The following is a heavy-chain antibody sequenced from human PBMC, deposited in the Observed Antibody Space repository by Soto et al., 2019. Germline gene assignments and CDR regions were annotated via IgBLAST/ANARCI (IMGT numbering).Heavy chain of an antibody. CDR1: GGTFGNSA. CDR2: IITIFPTP. J-gene: IGHJ6*02. V-gene: IGHV1-69*12. CDR3: ARDKDRQQLGGNYSYGIDV. Sequence: QVQLVQSGAEVKKPGSSVPVSCKASGGTFGNSAISWVRQACGQGLEWMGGIITIFPTPDYAQKFQGRVRSTADEYTSTTYMELTSLRSEDTAVYSCARDKDRQQLGGNYSYGIDVWGQGTTVTVSS. D-gene: IGHD3-3*02.